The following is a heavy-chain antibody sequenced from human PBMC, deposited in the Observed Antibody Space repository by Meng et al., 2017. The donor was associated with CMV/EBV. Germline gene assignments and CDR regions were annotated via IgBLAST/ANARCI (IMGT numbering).Heavy chain of an antibody. J-gene: IGHJ6*02. Sequence: ASVMVSCKASGYTFTCYYMHWVRQAPGQGLEWMGLINPNSCVTNYAQRFQGRVTMTRDTSISTAYMELSKLGSDDTTVCYCARIVIVPAAPYYYYYGMDVWGQGTTVTVSS. D-gene: IGHD2-2*01. CDR1: GYTFTCYY. CDR2: INPNSCVT. V-gene: IGHV1-2*02. CDR3: ARIVIVPAAPYYYYYGMDV.